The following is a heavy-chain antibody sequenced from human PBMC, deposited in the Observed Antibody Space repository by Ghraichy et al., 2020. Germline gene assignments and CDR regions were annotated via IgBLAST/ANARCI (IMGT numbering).Heavy chain of an antibody. Sequence: SGPTLVKPTQTLTLTCTLSGSSISTIGVAVGWIRQPPGKALQCLALIYWNDDKEYSPSLKSRLTITKDTSKNQVVLTMTNMNPVDTGTYYCAHETRTMDPSFDYWGQGTLVTVSS. V-gene: IGHV2-5*01. CDR2: IYWNDDK. CDR1: GSSISTIGVA. J-gene: IGHJ4*02. CDR3: AHETRTMDPSFDY. D-gene: IGHD1-7*01.